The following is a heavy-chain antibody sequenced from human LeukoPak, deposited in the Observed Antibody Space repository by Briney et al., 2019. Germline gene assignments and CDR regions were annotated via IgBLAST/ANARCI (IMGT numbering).Heavy chain of an antibody. J-gene: IGHJ4*02. V-gene: IGHV3-7*03. CDR3: ARHYDILTGTFPYY. Sequence: GGSLRLSCAASGFTFSNYWMSWVRQAPGKGLEWVANIRQDGNEKYYVGSVRGRFTISRDNAKNSLYLQMNSLRAEDTAVYYCARHYDILTGTFPYYWGQGTLVTVSS. CDR2: IRQDGNEK. CDR1: GFTFSNYW. D-gene: IGHD3-9*01.